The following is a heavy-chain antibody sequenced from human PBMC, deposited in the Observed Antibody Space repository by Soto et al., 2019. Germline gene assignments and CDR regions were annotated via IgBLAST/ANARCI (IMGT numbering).Heavy chain of an antibody. CDR1: GGSFSGYY. V-gene: IGHV4-34*01. J-gene: IGHJ4*02. CDR2: INHSGST. Sequence: PSETLCLTCAVYGGSFSGYYWSWIRQPPGKGLEWIGEINHSGSTNYNPSLKSRVTISVDTSKNQFSLKLSSVTAADTAVYYCASQELGPFDYWGQGTLVTVSS. CDR3: ASQELGPFDY. D-gene: IGHD1-7*01.